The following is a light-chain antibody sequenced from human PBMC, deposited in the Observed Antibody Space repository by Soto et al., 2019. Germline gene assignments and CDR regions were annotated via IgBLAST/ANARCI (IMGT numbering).Light chain of an antibody. Sequence: SYELTQPPSVSVSPGQTARITCSGDALPKQYAYWYQQKPGQAPVLVIYKDSERPSGIPDRFSGSSSGTTVTLTISGVQAEDEVDYYCQSADSSDTYVVFGGGTKLTVL. CDR2: KDS. CDR3: QSADSSDTYVV. J-gene: IGLJ2*01. CDR1: ALPKQY. V-gene: IGLV3-25*02.